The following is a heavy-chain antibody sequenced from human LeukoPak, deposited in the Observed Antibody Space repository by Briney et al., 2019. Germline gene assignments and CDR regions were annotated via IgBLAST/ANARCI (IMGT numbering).Heavy chain of an antibody. CDR3: ARRITISGVGATTNWYDP. V-gene: IGHV5-51*01. J-gene: IGHJ5*02. CDR1: GYSFTSYW. Sequence: GESLKISCKGSGYSFTSYWIGWVRQMPGKGLEWMGIIYPGDSDTRYSPSFQGQVTISADKSISTAYLQWSSLKASDTAMYYCARRITISGVGATTNWYDPWGQGTLVTVSS. CDR2: IYPGDSDT. D-gene: IGHD3-3*01.